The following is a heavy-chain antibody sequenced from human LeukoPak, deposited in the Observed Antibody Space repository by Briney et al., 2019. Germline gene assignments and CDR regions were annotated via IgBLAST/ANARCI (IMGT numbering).Heavy chain of an antibody. J-gene: IGHJ1*01. CDR1: GYTFTNYS. CDR2: INTGNGNT. V-gene: IGHV1-3*04. CDR3: ARVPLHDASGRYYPH. Sequence: ASVKVSCKTSGYTFTNYSMHWVRQAPRQSLEWMGWINTGNGNTKSSQKFQDRVALTRDTSASTAYMELNSLSSEDTAVYYCARVPLHDASGRYYPHWGQGTLVTVSS. D-gene: IGHD3-22*01.